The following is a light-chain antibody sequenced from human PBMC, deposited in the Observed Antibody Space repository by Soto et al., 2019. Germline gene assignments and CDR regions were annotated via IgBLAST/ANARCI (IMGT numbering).Light chain of an antibody. CDR2: GNN. Sequence: QSVLTQPPSVSGAPGQRVTISCTGSSSNIGAGYDVHWYQQLPGTAPKLLIYGNNNRPSGVPDRFSGSKSGTSASLAITGLQAEDEADYYCQSYDSSLRGVFGGGTELTVL. CDR3: QSYDSSLRGV. CDR1: SSNIGAGYD. J-gene: IGLJ2*01. V-gene: IGLV1-40*01.